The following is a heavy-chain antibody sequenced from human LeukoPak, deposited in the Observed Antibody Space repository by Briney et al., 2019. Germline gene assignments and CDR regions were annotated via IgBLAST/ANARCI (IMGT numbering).Heavy chain of an antibody. D-gene: IGHD2/OR15-2a*01. CDR3: ASACYFQAHAFDI. J-gene: IGHJ3*02. V-gene: IGHV3-30*02. CDR1: GFAFSSYG. CDR2: IRYDGSNR. Sequence: GGSVRLSCAASGFAFSSYGIHWVRQAPGKGLEWVAFIRYDGSNRYYSGSVKGRFTISRDNSKNTLYLQMNSLRAEDTAVYFCASACYFQAHAFDIWGQGTMVTVSS.